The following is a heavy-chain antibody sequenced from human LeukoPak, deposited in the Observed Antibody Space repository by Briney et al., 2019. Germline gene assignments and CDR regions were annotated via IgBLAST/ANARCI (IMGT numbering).Heavy chain of an antibody. V-gene: IGHV1-69*04. CDR1: GGTFSSYA. CDR3: AFHPPYYYDSSGYGSY. CDR2: IIPILGIA. Sequence: GASVKVSCKASGGTFSSYAISWVRQAPGQGLEWMRRIIPILGIANYAQKFQGRVTITADKSTSTAYMELSSLRSEDTAVYYCAFHPPYYYDSSGYGSYWGQGTLVTVSS. J-gene: IGHJ4*02. D-gene: IGHD3-22*01.